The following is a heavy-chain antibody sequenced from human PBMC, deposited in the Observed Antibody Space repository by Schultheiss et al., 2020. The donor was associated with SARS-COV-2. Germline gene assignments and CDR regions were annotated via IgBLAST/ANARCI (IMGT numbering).Heavy chain of an antibody. CDR1: GFTFSNYA. D-gene: IGHD4-23*01. J-gene: IGHJ4*02. V-gene: IGHV3-20*04. Sequence: GGSLRLSCAASGFTFSNYAMSWVRQAPGKGLEWVSGINWNGGSTGYADSVKGRFTISRDNAKNSLYLQMNSLRAEDTALYYCASRNSPGALDYWGQGTLVTVSS. CDR2: INWNGGST. CDR3: ASRNSPGALDY.